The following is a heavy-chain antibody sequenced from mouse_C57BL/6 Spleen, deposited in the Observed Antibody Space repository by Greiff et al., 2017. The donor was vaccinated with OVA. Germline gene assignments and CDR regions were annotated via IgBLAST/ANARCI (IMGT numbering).Heavy chain of an antibody. CDR2: IYPGDGDT. D-gene: IGHD2-1*01. J-gene: IGHJ2*01. CDR1: GYAFSSSW. CDR3: ARRGNPFDY. V-gene: IGHV1-82*01. Sequence: QVQLQQSGPELVKPGASVKISCKASGYAFSSSWMNWVKQRPGKGLEWIGRIYPGDGDTNYNGKFKGKATLTADKSSSTAYMQLSSLTSEDSAVYFGARRGNPFDYWGQGTTLTVSS.